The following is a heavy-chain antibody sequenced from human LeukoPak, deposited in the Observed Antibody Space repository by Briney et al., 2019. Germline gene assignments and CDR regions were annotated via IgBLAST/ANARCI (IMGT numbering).Heavy chain of an antibody. J-gene: IGHJ6*03. D-gene: IGHD1-1*01. Sequence: GGSLRLSCAASGFTFSIYSMKWVRQAPGKGLEGVSSISSRSSYIYYADSVKGRFTISRDNAKNSVYLQMNSLRAEDTAVYYCARGGTTFTGLLYYYYYMDVWGKGTTVTVSS. V-gene: IGHV3-21*01. CDR1: GFTFSIYS. CDR3: ARGGTTFTGLLYYYYYMDV. CDR2: ISSRSSYI.